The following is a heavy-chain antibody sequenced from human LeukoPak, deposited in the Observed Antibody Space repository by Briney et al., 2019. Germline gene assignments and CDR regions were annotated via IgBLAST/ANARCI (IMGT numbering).Heavy chain of an antibody. J-gene: IGHJ4*02. V-gene: IGHV3-30*03. CDR3: TTEGDYGEFDY. CDR2: ISYDGSNK. D-gene: IGHD4-17*01. Sequence: PGRSLRLSCAASGFTFSSYGMHWVRQAPGKGLEWVAVISYDGSNKYYADSVKGRFTISRDNSKNTLYLQMNSLKTEDTAVYYCTTEGDYGEFDYWGQGTLVTVSS. CDR1: GFTFSSYG.